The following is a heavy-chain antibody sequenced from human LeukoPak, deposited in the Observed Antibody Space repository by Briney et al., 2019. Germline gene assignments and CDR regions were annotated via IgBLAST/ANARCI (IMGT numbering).Heavy chain of an antibody. CDR2: ISSSGSTI. D-gene: IGHD3-22*01. CDR3: ARNPYYYDSSGIDY. CDR1: GFTFSSYE. J-gene: IGHJ4*02. Sequence: PGGSLRLSCAASGFTFSSYEMNWVRQAPGKGLEWVSYISSSGSTIYYADSVKGRFTISRDNAKNSLYLQMNSLRAEDTAVYYCARNPYYYDSSGIDYWGQGTLVTVSS. V-gene: IGHV3-48*03.